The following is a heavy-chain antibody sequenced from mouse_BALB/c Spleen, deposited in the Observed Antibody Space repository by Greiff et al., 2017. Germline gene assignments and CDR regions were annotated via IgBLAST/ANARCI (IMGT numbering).Heavy chain of an antibody. CDR1: GFSLTGYG. CDR3: ARDFYDEGYAMDY. J-gene: IGHJ4*01. CDR2: IWGDGST. V-gene: IGHV2-6-7*01. Sequence: VKLKESGPGLVAPSQSLSITCTVSGFSLTGYGVNWVRQPPGKGLEWLGMIWGDGSTDYNSALKSRLSISKDNSKSQVFLKMNSLQTDDTARYYCARDFYDEGYAMDYWGQGTSVTVSS. D-gene: IGHD2-12*01.